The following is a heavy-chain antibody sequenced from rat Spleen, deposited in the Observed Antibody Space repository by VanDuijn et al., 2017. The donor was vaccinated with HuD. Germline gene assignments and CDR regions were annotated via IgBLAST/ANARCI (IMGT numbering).Heavy chain of an antibody. CDR2: ISSGGHSA. V-gene: IGHV5-25*01. Sequence: EVLLVESGGGLVQPGRSMKLSCAASGFTFSNYYMAWVRQAPRKGLEWVASISSGGHSAYYRGSVKGRFTCSRDNAEGTLYLQMDSLRSEDTATYYCARALYGGSSELGWFAYWGQGTLVTVSS. CDR1: GFTFSNYY. J-gene: IGHJ3*01. CDR3: ARALYGGSSELGWFAY. D-gene: IGHD1-11*01.